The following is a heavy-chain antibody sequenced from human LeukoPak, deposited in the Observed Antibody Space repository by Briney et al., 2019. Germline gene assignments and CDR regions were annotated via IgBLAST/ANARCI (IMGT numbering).Heavy chain of an antibody. CDR3: ASRAGKPGNTPWCFDY. CDR2: IRQDGSET. CDR1: GFTFTNYW. V-gene: IGHV3-7*01. D-gene: IGHD1-7*01. J-gene: IGHJ4*02. Sequence: GGSLRLSCAASGFTFTNYWMTWVRQAPGKGPEWVANIRQDGSETNYVDSVRGRFTIARDNTKNSLYLQMTSLRGEDTAVYYCASRAGKPGNTPWCFDYWGLGALVTVSS.